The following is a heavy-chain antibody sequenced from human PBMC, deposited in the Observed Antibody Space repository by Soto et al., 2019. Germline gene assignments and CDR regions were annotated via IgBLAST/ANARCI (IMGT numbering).Heavy chain of an antibody. Sequence: GGSLRLSCAASGFTFSSYGMHWVRQAPGKGLEWVAVISYDGSNKYYADSVKGRFTISRDNSKNTLYLQMNSLRAEDTAVYYCAKEGSVGPVRERRFYYYYYMDVWGKGTTVTVSS. CDR3: AKEGSVGPVRERRFYYYYYMDV. V-gene: IGHV3-30*18. CDR2: ISYDGSNK. CDR1: GFTFSSYG. J-gene: IGHJ6*03. D-gene: IGHD1-26*01.